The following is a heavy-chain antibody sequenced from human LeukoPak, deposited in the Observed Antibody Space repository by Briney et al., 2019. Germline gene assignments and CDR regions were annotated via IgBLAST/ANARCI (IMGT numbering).Heavy chain of an antibody. CDR2: IKQDGSEK. D-gene: IGHD3-3*01. CDR3: AREFLGPIFVRFLEWQRPIDY. V-gene: IGHV3-7*01. CDR1: GFTFSSYW. J-gene: IGHJ4*02. Sequence: PGGSLRLSCAASGFTFSSYWMSWVRQAPGKGLEWVANIKQDGSEKYYVDSVKGRFTISRDNAKNSLYLQMNSLRAEDTAVYYCAREFLGPIFVRFLEWQRPIDYWGQGTLVTVSS.